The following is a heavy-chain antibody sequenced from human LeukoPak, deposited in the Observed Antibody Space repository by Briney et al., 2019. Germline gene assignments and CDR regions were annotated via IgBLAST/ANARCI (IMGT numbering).Heavy chain of an antibody. CDR3: ARGRITMVRGDFGGFDP. Sequence: ASVKVSCKASGYTFTSYYMHWVRQAPGQGLEWMGIINPSGGSTSYAQKFQGRVTMTRDMSTSTVYMELSSLRSDDTAVYYCARGRITMVRGDFGGFDPWGQGTLVTVSS. J-gene: IGHJ5*02. V-gene: IGHV1-46*01. CDR1: GYTFTSYY. D-gene: IGHD3-10*01. CDR2: INPSGGST.